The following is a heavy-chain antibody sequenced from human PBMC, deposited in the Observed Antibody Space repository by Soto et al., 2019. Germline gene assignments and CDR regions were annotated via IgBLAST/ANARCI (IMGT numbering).Heavy chain of an antibody. CDR1: GGTFSSYT. V-gene: IGHV1-69*02. CDR3: AGLMSSGDSYGMDV. Sequence: QVQLVQSGAEVKKPGSSVKVSCKASGGTFSSYTISWVRQAPGQGLEWMGRIIPILGIANYAQKFQGRVTIXAXTXTSTASMELSSLRSEDTAVYYCAGLMSSGDSYGMDVWGQGTTVTVSS. D-gene: IGHD3-10*01. J-gene: IGHJ6*02. CDR2: IIPILGIA.